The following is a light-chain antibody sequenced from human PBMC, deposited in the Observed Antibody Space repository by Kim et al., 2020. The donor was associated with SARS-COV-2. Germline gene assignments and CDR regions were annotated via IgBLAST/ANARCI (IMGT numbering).Light chain of an antibody. CDR3: SAYTSDSDVV. V-gene: IGLV2-14*01. CDR1: SSDSSDVGGFKY. CDR2: DVN. J-gene: IGLJ2*01. Sequence: QSALTQPASVSGSPGQSITISCTGLSSDSSDVGGFKYVSWYQQHPNKVPKLMIFDVNNRPSGVSDRFSGSKSGNTASLTISGLQVEDEADYYCSAYTSDSDVVFGGGTQLTVL.